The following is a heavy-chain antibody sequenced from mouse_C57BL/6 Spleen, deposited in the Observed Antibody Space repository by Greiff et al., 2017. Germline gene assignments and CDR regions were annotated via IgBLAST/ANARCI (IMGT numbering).Heavy chain of an antibody. J-gene: IGHJ4*01. CDR2: IDPNSGGT. V-gene: IGHV1-72*01. Sequence: QVQLQQSGAELVKPGASVKLSCKASGYTFTSYWMHWVKQRPGRGLEWIGRIDPNSGGTKYNEKFKSKATLTVDKPSSTSYMQLSSLASEDSAVYYCALYYDYDDWAMDYWGQGTSGTVSS. CDR1: GYTFTSYW. CDR3: ALYYDYDDWAMDY. D-gene: IGHD2-4*01.